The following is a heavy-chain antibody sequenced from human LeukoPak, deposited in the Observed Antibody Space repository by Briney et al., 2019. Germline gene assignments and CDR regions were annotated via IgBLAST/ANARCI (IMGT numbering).Heavy chain of an antibody. J-gene: IGHJ4*02. CDR2: INHSGST. V-gene: IGHV4-34*01. CDR3: AVDYQLLSHFDY. D-gene: IGHD2-2*01. Sequence: SETLSLTCAAYGGSFSGYCWSWIRQPPGKGLEWIGEINHSGSTNYNPSLKSRVTISVDTSKNQFSLKLSSVTAADTAVYYCAVDYQLLSHFDYWGQGTLVTVSS. CDR1: GGSFSGYC.